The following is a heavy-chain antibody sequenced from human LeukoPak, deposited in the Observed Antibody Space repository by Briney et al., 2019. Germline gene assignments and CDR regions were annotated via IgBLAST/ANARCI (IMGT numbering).Heavy chain of an antibody. CDR3: ARDRDADYGDYGGYY. D-gene: IGHD4-17*01. J-gene: IGHJ4*02. Sequence: SVKVSCKASGYTFTSYYMHWVRQAPGQGLEWMGRIIPILGIANYAQKFQGRVTITADKSTSTAYMELSSLRSEDTAVYCCARDRDADYGDYGGYYWGQGTLVTVSS. CDR2: IIPILGIA. CDR1: GYTFTSYY. V-gene: IGHV1-69*04.